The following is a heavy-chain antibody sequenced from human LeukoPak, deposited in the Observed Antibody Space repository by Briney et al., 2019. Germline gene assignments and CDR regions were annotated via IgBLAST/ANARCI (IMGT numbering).Heavy chain of an antibody. CDR1: GGSISSSSYY. J-gene: IGHJ5*02. CDR3: ASRSYSNLNVGWFDP. D-gene: IGHD2-15*01. Sequence: SETLSLTCTVSGGSISSSSYYWGWIRQPPGKGLECIGSIYYSGSTYYDPSLKSRVTISVDTSKNQFSLKLRSVTAADTAVYYCASRSYSNLNVGWFDPWGQGTLVTVSS. CDR2: IYYSGST. V-gene: IGHV4-39*01.